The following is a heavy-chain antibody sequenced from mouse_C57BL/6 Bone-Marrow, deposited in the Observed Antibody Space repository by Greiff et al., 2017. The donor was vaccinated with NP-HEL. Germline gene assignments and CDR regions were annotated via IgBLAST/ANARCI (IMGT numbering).Heavy chain of an antibody. CDR1: GFTFSDYY. J-gene: IGHJ1*03. V-gene: IGHV5-16*01. Sequence: EVMLVESEGGLVQPGSSMKLSCTASGFTFSDYYMAWVRQVPEKGLEWVANINYDGSSTYYLDSLKSRFIISRDNAKNILYLQMSSLKSEDTATYYCARVRDYWYFDVWGTGTTVTVSS. CDR3: ARVRDYWYFDV. CDR2: INYDGSST.